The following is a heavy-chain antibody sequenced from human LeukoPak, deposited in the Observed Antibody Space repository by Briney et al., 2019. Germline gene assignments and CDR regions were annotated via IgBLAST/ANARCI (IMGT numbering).Heavy chain of an antibody. CDR1: GGSISSYY. CDR3: ARAKLTYYYGSGSFRFDP. CDR2: IYSSGST. J-gene: IGHJ5*02. Sequence: SETLSLTCTVSGGSISSYYWSWIRQPPGKGLEWIGYIYSSGSTNYNPSLKSRVTISVDTSKNQFSLKLSSVTAADTAVYYCARAKLTYYYGSGSFRFDPWGQGTLVTVSS. D-gene: IGHD3-10*01. V-gene: IGHV4-59*01.